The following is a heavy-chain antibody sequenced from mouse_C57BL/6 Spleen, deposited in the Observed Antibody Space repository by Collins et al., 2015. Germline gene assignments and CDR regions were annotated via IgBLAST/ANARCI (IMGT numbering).Heavy chain of an antibody. CDR2: IDPSDSYT. Sequence: QLQQPGAELVKPGASVKLSCKASGYTFTSYWMQWVKXRPGQGLEWIGEIDPSDSYTNYNQKFKGKATLTVDTSSSTAYMQLSSLTSEDSAVYYCARNYYGSSYWYFDVWGTGTTVTVSS. J-gene: IGHJ1*03. V-gene: IGHV1-50*01. D-gene: IGHD1-1*01. CDR1: GYTFTSYW. CDR3: ARNYYGSSYWYFDV.